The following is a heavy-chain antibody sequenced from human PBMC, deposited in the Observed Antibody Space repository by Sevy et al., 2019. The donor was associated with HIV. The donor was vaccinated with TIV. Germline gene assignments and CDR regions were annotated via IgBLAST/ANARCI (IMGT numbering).Heavy chain of an antibody. J-gene: IGHJ4*02. Sequence: ASVKVSCKTSGYSFTNYAIHWVRQAPGQRLEWMGWIKAGNGNTKYSQNFEGRVTITRHTSATTANMELSSLTSEDTAVYYCARGTAGIFGVVVGRFDYWGQGSLVTVSS. CDR3: ARGTAGIFGVVVGRFDY. D-gene: IGHD3-3*01. CDR1: GYSFTNYA. V-gene: IGHV1-3*01. CDR2: IKAGNGNT.